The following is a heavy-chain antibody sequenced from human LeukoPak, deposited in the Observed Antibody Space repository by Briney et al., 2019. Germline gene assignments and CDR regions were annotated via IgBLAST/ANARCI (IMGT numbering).Heavy chain of an antibody. V-gene: IGHV3-23*01. J-gene: IGHJ4*02. CDR1: RFTFSTYA. CDR3: AKAIWVAATSSWFCLDY. CDR2: ISGNGGST. Sequence: GGSLRLSCAASRFTFSTYAMSWVRQAPRKGLEWVSAISGNGGSTYYADSVKGRFTISRDNSKNTLFLQMNSLRPEDTAVYYCAKAIWVAATSSWFCLDYWGQGTLVTVSS. D-gene: IGHD3-10*01.